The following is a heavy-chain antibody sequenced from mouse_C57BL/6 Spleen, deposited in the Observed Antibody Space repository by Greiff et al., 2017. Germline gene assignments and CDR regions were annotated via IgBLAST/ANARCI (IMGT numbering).Heavy chain of an antibody. J-gene: IGHJ3*01. CDR1: GFTFSDYG. CDR2: ISSGSSTI. D-gene: IGHD2-5*01. CDR3: ARPIVDAPFAD. Sequence: EVKLMESGGGLVKPGGSLKLSCAASGFTFSDYGMHWVRQAPEKGLEWVAYISSGSSTIYYAATVPGRFTIYRDNAKNTLFLQMTSLRYEDTVMYYCARPIVDAPFADWGQGTLVTVSA. V-gene: IGHV5-17*01.